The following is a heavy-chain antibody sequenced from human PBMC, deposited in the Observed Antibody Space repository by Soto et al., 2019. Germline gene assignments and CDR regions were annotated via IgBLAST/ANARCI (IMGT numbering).Heavy chain of an antibody. CDR3: ASAQGRFGESRDY. CDR2: ISSGSTYI. V-gene: IGHV3-21*02. D-gene: IGHD3-10*01. J-gene: IGHJ4*02. Sequence: EVQLVESGGGLVKPGGSLRLSCAASGFTFKTYSMNWVRQAPGKGLEWVSSISSGSTYIHYADSVKGRFTISRDNAKNSLYLQMNSLRAEDTAVYYCASAQGRFGESRDYGGQGTLVTVSS. CDR1: GFTFKTYS.